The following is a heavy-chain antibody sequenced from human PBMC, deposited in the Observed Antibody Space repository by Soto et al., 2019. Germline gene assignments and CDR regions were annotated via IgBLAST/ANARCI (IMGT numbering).Heavy chain of an antibody. D-gene: IGHD5-18*01. Sequence: SETLSLTCTVSGGSISSYYWSWIRQPPGKGLEWIGYIYYSGSTNYNPSLKSRVTISVDTSKNQFSLKLSSVTAADTAVYYCARDLGYSYGYPNWFDPWGQGTLVTVSS. CDR1: GGSISSYY. V-gene: IGHV4-59*01. CDR3: ARDLGYSYGYPNWFDP. CDR2: IYYSGST. J-gene: IGHJ5*02.